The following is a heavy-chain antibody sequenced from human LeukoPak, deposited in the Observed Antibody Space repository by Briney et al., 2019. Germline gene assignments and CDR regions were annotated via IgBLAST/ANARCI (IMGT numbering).Heavy chain of an antibody. CDR3: AREAYCGGPSCFAVNYMDV. J-gene: IGHJ6*03. D-gene: IGHD2-2*01. CDR2: IKGDGSET. V-gene: IGHV3-7*01. Sequence: GGSLRLSCVASGSGFTFSEFWMGWVRQAPGERLEWVANIKGDGSETYYVDSVKGRFTISRDNAKNSVNLQMNSLRADDTSMYRCAREAYCGGPSCFAVNYMDVWGKGTTVTVSS. CDR1: GSGFTFSEFW.